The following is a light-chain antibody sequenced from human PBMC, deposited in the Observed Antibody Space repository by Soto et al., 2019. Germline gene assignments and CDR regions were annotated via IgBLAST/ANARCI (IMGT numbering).Light chain of an antibody. J-gene: IGKJ2*01. CDR1: QDIKSH. CDR2: RAS. CDR3: QHYNNWPYT. V-gene: IGKV3-15*01. Sequence: EILITQSPATLSVSPGERPTLSCRASQDIKSHLAWYQQKPGQAPRILISRASTRATGFPSRFSGSGSGTECTLTISRLQSEDSPVYYGQHYNNWPYTFGPGTKVDIK.